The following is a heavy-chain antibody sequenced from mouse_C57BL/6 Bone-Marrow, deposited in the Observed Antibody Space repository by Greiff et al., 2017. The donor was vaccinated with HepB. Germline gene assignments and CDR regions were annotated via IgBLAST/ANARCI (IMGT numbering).Heavy chain of an antibody. J-gene: IGHJ2*01. V-gene: IGHV14-4*01. CDR2: IDPENGDT. Sequence: EVKVVESGAELVRPGASVKLSCTASGFNIKDDYMHWVKQRPEQGLEWIGWIDPENGDTEYASKFQGKATITADTSSNTAYLQLSSLTSEDTAVYYCTTPQRRLLFDYWGQGTTLTVSS. CDR3: TTPQRRLLFDY. D-gene: IGHD3-2*02. CDR1: GFNIKDDY.